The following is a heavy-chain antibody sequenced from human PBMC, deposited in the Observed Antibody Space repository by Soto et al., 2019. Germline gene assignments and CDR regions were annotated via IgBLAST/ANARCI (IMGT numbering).Heavy chain of an antibody. CDR3: ARDGYSYGYYYYYMDV. CDR1: GGTFSSYT. J-gene: IGHJ6*03. D-gene: IGHD5-18*01. Sequence: VASVKVSCKASGGTFSSYTIIWVRQAPGQGLEWMGRIIPILGIANYAQKFQGRVTITADKSTSTAYMELSSLRSEDTAVYYCARDGYSYGYYYYYMDVWGKGTTVTVSS. V-gene: IGHV1-69*04. CDR2: IIPILGIA.